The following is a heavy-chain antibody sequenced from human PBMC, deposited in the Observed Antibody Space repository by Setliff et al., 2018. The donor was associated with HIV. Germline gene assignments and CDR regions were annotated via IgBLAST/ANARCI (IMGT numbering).Heavy chain of an antibody. V-gene: IGHV5-51*01. J-gene: IGHJ3*01. CDR1: GYSFTTYW. D-gene: IGHD3-3*01. CDR2: IYPYDSDT. Sequence: GESLKISCKGSGYSFTTYWIGWVRQMPGKGPEWMGIIYPYDSDTRYNPSFQGHVTISADKSISTAYVQWSGLKASDTAIYYCARRPYYDSWSGHQAFDVWGQGTMGTVSS. CDR3: ARRPYYDSWSGHQAFDV.